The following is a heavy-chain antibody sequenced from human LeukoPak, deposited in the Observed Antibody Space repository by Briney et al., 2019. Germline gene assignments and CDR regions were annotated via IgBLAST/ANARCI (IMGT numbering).Heavy chain of an antibody. CDR2: ISGSGGST. CDR3: AKEVPDSGLNPVDY. Sequence: GGSLRLSCAASGFTFSSYGMSWVRQAPGKGLEWVSSISGSGGSTYYADSVKGRFTISRDNSKNTLYLQMNSLRAEDTAVYYCAKEVPDSGLNPVDYWGQGTLVTVSS. CDR1: GFTFSSYG. J-gene: IGHJ4*02. V-gene: IGHV3-23*01. D-gene: IGHD6-25*01.